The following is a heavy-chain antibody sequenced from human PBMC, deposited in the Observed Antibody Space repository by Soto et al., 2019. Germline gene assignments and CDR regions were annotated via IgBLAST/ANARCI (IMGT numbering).Heavy chain of an antibody. Sequence: QVQLQQWGAGLLKPSETLSLTCAVYGGSFSGYYWSWIRQPPGKGLEWIGELNHSGSTNYNPCLKSRVTISVDTSKNQFTLKLSSVTAADTAGYYCARYIVATISYLEYWGQGTLVTVSS. CDR1: GGSFSGYY. D-gene: IGHD5-12*01. J-gene: IGHJ4*02. CDR3: ARYIVATISYLEY. CDR2: LNHSGST. V-gene: IGHV4-34*01.